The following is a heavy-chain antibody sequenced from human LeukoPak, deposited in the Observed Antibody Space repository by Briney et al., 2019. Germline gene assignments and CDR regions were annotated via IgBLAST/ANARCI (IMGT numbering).Heavy chain of an antibody. D-gene: IGHD1-26*01. CDR3: ARDARIVGDSDAFDI. Sequence: SETLSLTCTVSGGSISSYCWSWIRQPAGKGLEWIGRIYTSGSTNYNPSLKSRVTMSVDTSKNQFSLKLSSVTAADTAVYYCARDARIVGDSDAFDIWGQGTMVTVSS. CDR1: GGSISSYC. J-gene: IGHJ3*02. V-gene: IGHV4-4*07. CDR2: IYTSGST.